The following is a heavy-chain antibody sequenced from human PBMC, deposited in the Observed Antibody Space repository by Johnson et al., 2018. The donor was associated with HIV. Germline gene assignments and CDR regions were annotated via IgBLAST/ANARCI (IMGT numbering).Heavy chain of an antibody. CDR1: RFTFSSFA. V-gene: IGHV3-30*04. D-gene: IGHD1-26*01. CDR2: ISYDASNK. Sequence: QVQLVESGGGVVQPGRSLRLSCAASRFTFSSFAMHWVRQAPGKGLEWVAVISYDASNKYYADSVKGRSTISRDNSKNTLYLQMNSLRVEDTAVYHCARGRRPWELHGFNAFDTWGQGTMVIVSS. J-gene: IGHJ3*02. CDR3: ARGRRPWELHGFNAFDT.